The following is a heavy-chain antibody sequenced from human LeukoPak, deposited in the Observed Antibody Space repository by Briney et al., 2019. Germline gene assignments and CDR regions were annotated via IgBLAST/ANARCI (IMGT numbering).Heavy chain of an antibody. CDR2: IYHSGST. D-gene: IGHD4-17*01. V-gene: IGHV4-30-2*01. J-gene: IGHJ4*02. CDR3: ARDKGDYGDYVFDY. Sequence: PSETLSLTCAVSGGSISSGGYSWSWIRQPPGKGLEWIGYIYHSGSTYYNPSLKSRVTISVDRSKNQFSLKLSSVTAADTAVYYSARDKGDYGDYVFDYWGQGTLVTVSS. CDR1: GGSISSGGYS.